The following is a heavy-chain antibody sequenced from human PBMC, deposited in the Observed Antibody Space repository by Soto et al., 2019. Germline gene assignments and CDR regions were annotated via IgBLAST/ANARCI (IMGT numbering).Heavy chain of an antibody. Sequence: SGPTLVNPTQTLTLTCTLSGISLSTSGVGLGWIRQTPGKALEWLALVYWNDDKHYSPSLKSRLTITKDTSKNQAILTMTNMDTVDTATYYCARGLATLPVFAFDIWGQGTGVTV. V-gene: IGHV2-5*01. D-gene: IGHD1-1*01. CDR3: ARGLATLPVFAFDI. J-gene: IGHJ3*02. CDR1: GISLSTSGVG. CDR2: VYWNDDK.